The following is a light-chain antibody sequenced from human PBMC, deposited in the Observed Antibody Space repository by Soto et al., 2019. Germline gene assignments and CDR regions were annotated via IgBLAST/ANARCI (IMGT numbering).Light chain of an antibody. Sequence: DVQMTQSPSSLSASIGDRVSITCRASQDIQSSLAWYQKRPGKPPKLLIFTASRSEAGVPSPFRGSGSGTDFTLTITNLQPEDLATYYCQQYDNGPLTFGGGTEVE. CDR3: QQYDNGPLT. CDR1: QDIQSS. V-gene: IGKV1-27*01. J-gene: IGKJ4*01. CDR2: TAS.